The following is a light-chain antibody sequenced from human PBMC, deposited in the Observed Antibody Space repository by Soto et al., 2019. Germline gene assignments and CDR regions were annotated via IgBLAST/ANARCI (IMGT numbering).Light chain of an antibody. J-gene: IGLJ3*02. V-gene: IGLV1-44*01. Sequence: QSVLSQPPSASGTPGQTVTISCSGSSSNIGSNTVNWYQQFPGTAPKLLIYDYIQRPSGVPDRFSASKSGTSVSLAISGLQSEDEADYYCAVWDDSLNGPVFGGGTKLTV. CDR1: SSNIGSNT. CDR2: DYI. CDR3: AVWDDSLNGPV.